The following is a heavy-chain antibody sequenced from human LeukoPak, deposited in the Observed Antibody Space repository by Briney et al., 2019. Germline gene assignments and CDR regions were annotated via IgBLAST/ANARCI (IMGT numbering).Heavy chain of an antibody. CDR2: INHSGST. V-gene: IGHV4-34*01. D-gene: IGHD3-10*01. J-gene: IGHJ4*02. Sequence: TSETLSLTCAVYGGSFSGYYWSWIRQPPGKGLEWIGEINHSGSTNYNPSLKSRVTISVDTTKNQFSLKLSSVTGADTTAYYYARERLGSSRGYWGQGTLVSVSS. CDR1: GGSFSGYY. CDR3: ARERLGSSRGY.